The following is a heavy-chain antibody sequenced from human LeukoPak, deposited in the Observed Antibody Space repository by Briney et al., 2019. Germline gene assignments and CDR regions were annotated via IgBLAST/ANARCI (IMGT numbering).Heavy chain of an antibody. CDR3: ARGEVNLAYCGGDCYSKEEFDY. V-gene: IGHV4-34*01. D-gene: IGHD2-21*02. CDR2: INHSGST. CDR1: GGSFSGYY. J-gene: IGHJ4*02. Sequence: SETLSLTCAVYGGSFSGYYRSWLRQPPGKGLEWLGEINHSGSTNYNPSLKSRVTISVDTSKNQFSLKLSSVTAADTAVYYCARGEVNLAYCGGDCYSKEEFDYWGQGTLVTVSS.